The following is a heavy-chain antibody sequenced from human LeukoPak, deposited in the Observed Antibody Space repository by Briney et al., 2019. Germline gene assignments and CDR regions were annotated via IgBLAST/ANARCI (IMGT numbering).Heavy chain of an antibody. CDR1: GGSIRSSSYY. Sequence: SSETLSLTCTVSGGSIRSSSYYWGWIRQPPGKGLEWIGNIYYSGSTYYNPSLKSRVTISVDTSKNQFSLKLSSVTAAGTAVYYCATGKDIVVVVAATLEYWGQGTLVTVSS. D-gene: IGHD2-15*01. J-gene: IGHJ4*02. CDR2: IYYSGST. CDR3: ATGKDIVVVVAATLEY. V-gene: IGHV4-39*01.